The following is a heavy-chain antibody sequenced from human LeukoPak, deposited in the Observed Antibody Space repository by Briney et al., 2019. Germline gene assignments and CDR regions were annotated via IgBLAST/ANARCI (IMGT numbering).Heavy chain of an antibody. CDR1: GFTFRNYA. J-gene: IGHJ4*02. V-gene: IGHV3-23*01. CDR3: AKDRVRDNGWDIDY. D-gene: IGHD6-19*01. Sequence: PGGSLRLSCVGSGFTFRNYAMNWVRQAPGKGLEWVSGFSAAGTYYADSVKGRFTTSRDDSKNTIYLQMNSLTAKDTGVYYCAKDRVRDNGWDIDYWGQGTLVTVSS. CDR2: FSAAGT.